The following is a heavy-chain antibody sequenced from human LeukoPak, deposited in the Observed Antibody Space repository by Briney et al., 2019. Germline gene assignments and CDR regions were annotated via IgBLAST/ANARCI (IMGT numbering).Heavy chain of an antibody. Sequence: MSSETLSLTCAVYGGSFSGYYWSWIRQPPGKGLEWIGEINHSGSTNYNPSLKSRVTISVDTSKNQFSLKLSSVTAADSAVYYCAARIAAAGQIDYWGQGTLVTVSS. CDR2: INHSGST. V-gene: IGHV4-34*01. CDR1: GGSFSGYY. J-gene: IGHJ4*02. D-gene: IGHD6-13*01. CDR3: AARIAAAGQIDY.